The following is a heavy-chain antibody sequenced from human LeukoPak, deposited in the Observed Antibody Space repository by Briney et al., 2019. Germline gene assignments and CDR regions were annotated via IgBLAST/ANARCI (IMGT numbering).Heavy chain of an antibody. CDR3: ASEEMKGNMVRGVIMI. V-gene: IGHV4-4*02. D-gene: IGHD3-10*01. CDR1: GGSISSSNW. CDR2: IYHSGST. Sequence: SGTLSLTCAVSGGSISSSNWWSWVRQPPGKGLEWIGEIYHSGSTNYNPSLKRRVTISVDQSKNQFSLKLSSVTAADTAVYYGASEEMKGNMVRGVIMIWGQGTLVTVSS. J-gene: IGHJ4*02.